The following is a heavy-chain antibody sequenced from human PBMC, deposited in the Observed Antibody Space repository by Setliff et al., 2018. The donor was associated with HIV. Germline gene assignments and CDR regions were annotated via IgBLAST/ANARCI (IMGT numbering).Heavy chain of an antibody. CDR1: GFTFSGSA. CDR2: IRPKGKSSTT. V-gene: IGHV3-73*01. CDR3: TRHVDSGTYMDV. Sequence: LRLSCAASGFTFSGSAMHWVRQASGKGLEWFGRIRPKGKSSTTEYAASVKGRFIMSRDDSKNSLYLQMNSLKTEDTAVYYCTRHVDSGTYMDVWGRGTTVTVSS. J-gene: IGHJ6*03. D-gene: IGHD5-18*01.